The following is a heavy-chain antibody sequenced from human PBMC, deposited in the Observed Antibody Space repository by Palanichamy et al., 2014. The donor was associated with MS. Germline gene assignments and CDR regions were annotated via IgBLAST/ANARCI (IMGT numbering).Heavy chain of an antibody. CDR1: GYSISSGYY. J-gene: IGHJ4*02. CDR2: IYHGGST. D-gene: IGHD4-17*01. CDR3: TRLQGVTVTFDY. V-gene: IGHV4-38-2*02. Sequence: QVQLQESGPGLVKPSETLALTCTVSGYSISSGYYWGWIRQLPGKGLEWIASIYHGGSTYYNPSLKSRVTISVDTSKNQVSLKLSSVAAADTAVYYCTRLQGVTVTFDYWGQGTLVTVSS.